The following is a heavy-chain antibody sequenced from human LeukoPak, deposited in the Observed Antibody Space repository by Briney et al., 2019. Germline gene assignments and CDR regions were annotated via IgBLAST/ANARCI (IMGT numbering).Heavy chain of an antibody. CDR2: IYTSGST. CDR1: GGSISSYY. Sequence: SETLSLTCTVSGGSISSYYWSWIRQPPGKGLEWIGYIYTSGSTNYNPSLKSRVTISVDTSKNQFSLKRSSVTAADTAVYYCARHGDYYDSSGYYLLFDYWGQGTLVTVSS. J-gene: IGHJ4*02. D-gene: IGHD3-22*01. CDR3: ARHGDYYDSSGYYLLFDY. V-gene: IGHV4-4*09.